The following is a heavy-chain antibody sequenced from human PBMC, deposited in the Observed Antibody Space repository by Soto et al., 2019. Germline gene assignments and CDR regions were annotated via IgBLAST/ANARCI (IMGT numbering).Heavy chain of an antibody. V-gene: IGHV3-9*01. J-gene: IGHJ4*02. Sequence: GGSLRLSCAASGFTFDDYAMHWVRQAPGKGLEWVSGISWNSGSIGYADSVKGRFTISRDNAKNSLYLQMNSLRAEDTALYYCAKGSVVVVAAKFDYWGQGTLVTVSS. CDR1: GFTFDDYA. CDR2: ISWNSGSI. CDR3: AKGSVVVVAAKFDY. D-gene: IGHD2-15*01.